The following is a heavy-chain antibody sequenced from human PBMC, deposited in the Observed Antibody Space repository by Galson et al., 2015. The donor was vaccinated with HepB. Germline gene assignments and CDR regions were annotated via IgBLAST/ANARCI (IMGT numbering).Heavy chain of an antibody. V-gene: IGHV3-53*01. Sequence: SLRLSCAASEFTVSSHYMRWVRQAPGKGLEWVSMINSDDRAYYADSVKGRFTISRDNPKNTLYLQMVSLRAEDTAVYYCASIARAGITGYAFDIWGQGTGVTVSP. CDR2: INSDDRA. CDR3: ASIARAGITGYAFDI. D-gene: IGHD1/OR15-1a*01. CDR1: EFTVSSHY. J-gene: IGHJ3*02.